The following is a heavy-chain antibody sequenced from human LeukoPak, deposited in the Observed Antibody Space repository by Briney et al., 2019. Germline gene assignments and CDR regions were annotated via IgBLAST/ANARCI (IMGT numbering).Heavy chain of an antibody. D-gene: IGHD2-2*01. CDR3: ARHMTPLVPAAIGY. CDR1: GGAISSSNW. V-gene: IGHV4-4*02. J-gene: IGHJ4*02. Sequence: SGTLSLTCAVSGGAISSSNWWSWVRQPPGKGLEWIGSIYYSGSTYYNPSLKSRVTISVDTSKNQFSLKLSSVTAADTAVYYCARHMTPLVPAAIGYWGQGTLVTVSS. CDR2: IYYSGST.